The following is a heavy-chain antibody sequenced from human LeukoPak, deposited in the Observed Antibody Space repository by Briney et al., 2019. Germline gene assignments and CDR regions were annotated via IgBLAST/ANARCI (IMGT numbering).Heavy chain of an antibody. D-gene: IGHD2-15*01. Sequence: GGSLRLSCAASGFTFSSYWMSWVRQAPGKGLEWVSSISSSSSYIYYADSVKGRFTISRDNAKNSLYLQMNSLRAEDTAVYYCARDKVSGYCSGGSCYSSPTDYWGQGTLVTVSS. CDR3: ARDKVSGYCSGGSCYSSPTDY. CDR2: ISSSSSYI. CDR1: GFTFSSYW. V-gene: IGHV3-21*01. J-gene: IGHJ4*02.